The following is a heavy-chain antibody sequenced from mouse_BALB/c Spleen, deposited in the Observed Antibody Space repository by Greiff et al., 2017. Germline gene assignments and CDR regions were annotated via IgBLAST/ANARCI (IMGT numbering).Heavy chain of an antibody. Sequence: EVMLVESGGGLVQPGGSRKLSCAASGFTFSSFGMHWVRQAPEKGLEWVAYISSGSSTIYYADTVKGRFTISRDNPKNTLFLQMTSLRSEDTAMYYCARRVYYYGGTGDMDDWGQGTSVTVSS. CDR1: GFTFSSFG. CDR3: ARRVYYYGGTGDMDD. D-gene: IGHD1-1*01. CDR2: ISSGSSTI. V-gene: IGHV5-17*02. J-gene: IGHJ4*01.